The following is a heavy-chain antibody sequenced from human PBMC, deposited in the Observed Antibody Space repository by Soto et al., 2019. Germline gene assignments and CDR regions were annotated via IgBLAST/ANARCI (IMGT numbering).Heavy chain of an antibody. J-gene: IGHJ4*02. CDR1: GYTFTSSG. Sequence: QVQLVQSGAEVKKPGASVKVSCKASGYTFTSSGISWVRQAPGQGLEWMGWISVDNGHTNYAQKFQERVTMTRDMSTTTAYMELSSLRFEDTAVYYCAAKLYSSGGGHWGQGTLVTVSS. D-gene: IGHD6-19*01. CDR3: AAKLYSSGGGH. V-gene: IGHV1-18*01. CDR2: ISVDNGHT.